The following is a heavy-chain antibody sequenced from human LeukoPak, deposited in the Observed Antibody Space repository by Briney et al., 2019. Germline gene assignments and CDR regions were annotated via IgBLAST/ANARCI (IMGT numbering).Heavy chain of an antibody. Sequence: SETLSLTCTVSGGSISSSSYYWGWIRQPPGKGLEWIGSIYYSGSTYYNPSLRSRVTISVDTSKNQFSLKLSSVTAADTAVYYCARERRPPYYYGSGSFYSHDYWGQGTLVTVSS. CDR3: ARERRPPYYYGSGSFYSHDY. CDR1: GGSISSSSYY. J-gene: IGHJ4*02. V-gene: IGHV4-39*07. CDR2: IYYSGST. D-gene: IGHD3-10*01.